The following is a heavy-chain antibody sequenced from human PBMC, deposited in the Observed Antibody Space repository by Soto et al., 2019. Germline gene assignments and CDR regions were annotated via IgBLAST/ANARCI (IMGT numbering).Heavy chain of an antibody. D-gene: IGHD6-25*01. CDR1: GASISVHSYY. V-gene: IGHV4-39*01. CDR2: SYYSGTT. J-gene: IGHJ4*02. CDR3: ARHEAGWYFDS. Sequence: KTSETLSLTCTVSGASISVHSYYWTWIRQPPGKGLEWIGSSYYSGTTYFNPSLKSRATISVDTSKNQFSLKLRSVTAADTAVYYCARHEAGWYFDSWGQGTLVTVSS.